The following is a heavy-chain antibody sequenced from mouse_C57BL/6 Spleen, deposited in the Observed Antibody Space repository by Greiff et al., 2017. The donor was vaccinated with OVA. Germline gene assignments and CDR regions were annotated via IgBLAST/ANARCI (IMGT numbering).Heavy chain of an antibody. V-gene: IGHV5-17*01. Sequence: EVQLQESGGGLVKPGGSLKLSCAASGFTFSDYGMHWVRQAPEKGLEWVAYISSGSSTIYYADTVKGRFTISRDNAKNTLFLQMTSLRSEDTAMYYCARDLTGTMGYWGQGTTLTVSS. J-gene: IGHJ2*01. D-gene: IGHD4-1*01. CDR2: ISSGSSTI. CDR1: GFTFSDYG. CDR3: ARDLTGTMGY.